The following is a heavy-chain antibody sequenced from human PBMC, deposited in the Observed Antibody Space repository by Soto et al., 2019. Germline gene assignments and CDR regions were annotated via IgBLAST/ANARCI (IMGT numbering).Heavy chain of an antibody. CDR1: GFTFSSYW. CDR2: INGDGSTT. J-gene: IGHJ4*02. V-gene: IGHV3-74*01. D-gene: IGHD3-22*01. CDR3: ARPLYDGSGTPFDH. Sequence: EVQLVESGGALVQPGGSLRLSCAASGFTFSSYWMHWVRQAPGKGLVWVSRINGDGSTTTYADYVKGRFIISRDNAKNMLYLQMNSLTAEDTAVYYCARPLYDGSGTPFDHWGQGTLVTVSS.